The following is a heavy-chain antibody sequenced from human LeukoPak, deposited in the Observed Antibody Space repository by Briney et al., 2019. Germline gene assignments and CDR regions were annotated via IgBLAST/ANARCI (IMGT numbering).Heavy chain of an antibody. CDR2: ISGSGGST. J-gene: IGHJ4*02. Sequence: GGSLRLSCATSGFTFSSYAMSWVRQAPGKGLEWVSAISGSGGSTYYADSVKGRFTISRDNSKNTLYLQMNSLRAEDTAVYYCAKDPTMIVVVIPDYWGQGTLVTVSS. CDR3: AKDPTMIVVVIPDY. V-gene: IGHV3-23*01. CDR1: GFTFSSYA. D-gene: IGHD3-22*01.